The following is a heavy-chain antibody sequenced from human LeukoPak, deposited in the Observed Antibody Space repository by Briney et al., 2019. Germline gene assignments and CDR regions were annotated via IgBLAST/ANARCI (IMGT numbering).Heavy chain of an antibody. Sequence: GGSLRLSCAASGFTFSTNWMSWVRQAPGKGLEWVANIKQDGSEKNYVDSVKGRFTISRDNAKSSLYLQMNSLRAEDTAVYYCAKAGNGFGYWGQGALVTVS. CDR1: GFTFSTNW. V-gene: IGHV3-7*01. CDR3: AKAGNGFGY. CDR2: IKQDGSEK. J-gene: IGHJ4*02. D-gene: IGHD2-8*01.